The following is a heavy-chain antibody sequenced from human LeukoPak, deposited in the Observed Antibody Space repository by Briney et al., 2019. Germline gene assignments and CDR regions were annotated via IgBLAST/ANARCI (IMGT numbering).Heavy chain of an antibody. CDR2: IYSGGST. CDR3: AKVLQLRFLEWLLDI. CDR1: GLTVSSNY. V-gene: IGHV3-66*02. D-gene: IGHD3-3*01. J-gene: IGHJ3*02. Sequence: GGSLRLSCAASGLTVSSNYMSWVRQAPGKGLEWVSVIYSGGSTYYADSVKGRFTISRDNSKNTLYLQMNSLRAEDTAVYYCAKVLQLRFLEWLLDIWGQGTMVTVSS.